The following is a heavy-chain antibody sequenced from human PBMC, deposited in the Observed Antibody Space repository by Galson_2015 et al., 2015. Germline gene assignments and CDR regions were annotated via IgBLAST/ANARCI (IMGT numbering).Heavy chain of an antibody. CDR1: GGTFSSYA. CDR2: IIPIFGTA. J-gene: IGHJ6*03. D-gene: IGHD3-10*01. Sequence: SVKVSCKASGGTFSSYAISWVRQAPGQGLEWMGGIIPIFGTANYAQKFQGRVTITADESTSTAYMELSSLRSEDTAVYFCARVEFGELSPLGPYYYYYMDVWGKGTTVTVSS. V-gene: IGHV1-69*13. CDR3: ARVEFGELSPLGPYYYYYMDV.